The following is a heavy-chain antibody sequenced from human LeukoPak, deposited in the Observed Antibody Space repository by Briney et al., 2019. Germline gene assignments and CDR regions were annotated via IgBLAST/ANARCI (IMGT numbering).Heavy chain of an antibody. CDR2: MSPKSGNT. CDR3: ARDDYGDGYNYKVAGVDY. D-gene: IGHD5-24*01. CDR1: GYTFIGYY. Sequence: ASVKVSCKASGYTFIGYYMHWVRQAPVQGLEWMGWMSPKSGNTDYAQKFQGRVTMTTDTSTSIAYMDLGSLRSDDTAVYYCARDDYGDGYNYKVAGVDYWGQGTLVTVSS. V-gene: IGHV1-18*04. J-gene: IGHJ4*02.